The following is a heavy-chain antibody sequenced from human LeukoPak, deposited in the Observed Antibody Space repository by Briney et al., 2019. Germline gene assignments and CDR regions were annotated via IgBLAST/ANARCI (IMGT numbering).Heavy chain of an antibody. CDR3: ASWYYDYVWGSYRPY. J-gene: IGHJ4*02. CDR2: ISYDGSSE. D-gene: IGHD3-16*02. Sequence: GGSLRLSCAASGFTFNIYAMHWVRQAPGKGLEWVAVISYDGSSEYYADSVKGRFTISRDNAKNSLYLQMNSLRAEDTAVYYCASWYYDYVWGSYRPYWGQGTLVTVSS. V-gene: IGHV3-30-3*01. CDR1: GFTFNIYA.